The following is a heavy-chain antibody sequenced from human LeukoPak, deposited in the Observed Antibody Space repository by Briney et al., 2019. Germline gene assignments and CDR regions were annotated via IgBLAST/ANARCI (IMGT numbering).Heavy chain of an antibody. J-gene: IGHJ6*02. CDR1: GYTFTGYY. CDR3: ARELRGPLWFGAEGYYYGMDV. Sequence: ASVKVSCKASGYTFTGYYMHWVRQAPGQGLEWMGWINPNSGGTNYAQKFQGWVTMTRDTSISTAYMELSRLRSDDTAVYYCARELRGPLWFGAEGYYYGMDVWGQGTTVTVSS. V-gene: IGHV1-2*04. CDR2: INPNSGGT. D-gene: IGHD3-10*01.